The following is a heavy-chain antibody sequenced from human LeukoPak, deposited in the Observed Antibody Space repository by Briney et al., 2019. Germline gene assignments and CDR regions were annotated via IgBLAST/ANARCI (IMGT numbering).Heavy chain of an antibody. D-gene: IGHD4-17*01. J-gene: IGHJ4*02. CDR1: SESFSGYY. CDR3: ASPNDYGDYAGFDY. V-gene: IGHV4-34*01. CDR2: INHSGST. Sequence: ASETLSLTCTVYSESFSGYYWSWIRQPPGKGLEWIGEINHSGSTNYNPSLKSRVTISVDTSKNQFSLKLSSVTAADTAVYYCASPNDYGDYAGFDYWGQGTLVTVSS.